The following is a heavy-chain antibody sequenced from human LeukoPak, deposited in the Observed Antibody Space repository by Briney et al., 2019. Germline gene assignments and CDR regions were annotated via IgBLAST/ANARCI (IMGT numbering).Heavy chain of an antibody. Sequence: EASVKVSCKASGYTFTSYAMHWVRQAPGQRLEWMGWINAGNGNTKYSQKFQGRVTITRDTSASTAYMELSSLRSEDTAVYYCARDKWGYCSGGSCGNWFDPLGQGTLVTVSS. CDR3: ARDKWGYCSGGSCGNWFDP. CDR1: GYTFTSYA. J-gene: IGHJ5*02. V-gene: IGHV1-3*01. CDR2: INAGNGNT. D-gene: IGHD2-15*01.